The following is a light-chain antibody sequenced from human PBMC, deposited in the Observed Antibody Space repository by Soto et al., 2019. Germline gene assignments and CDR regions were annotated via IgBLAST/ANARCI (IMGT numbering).Light chain of an antibody. CDR1: GSDGGGYNY. CDR3: SSCASSSPWV. Sequence: QSVLTQPASVSGSPGQSITISCTGTGSDGGGYNYVSWYQQYPGKAPKLMIYDVTNRPSGVSNRFSGSKSGNTASLTISGLQAEDEAYYYCSSCASSSPWVFGGGTKLTVL. CDR2: DVT. V-gene: IGLV2-14*01. J-gene: IGLJ2*01.